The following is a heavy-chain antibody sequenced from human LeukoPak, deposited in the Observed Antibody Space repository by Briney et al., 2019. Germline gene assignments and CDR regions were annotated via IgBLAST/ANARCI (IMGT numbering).Heavy chain of an antibody. CDR3: ASRYPTDSDHY. CDR2: IHENGGEK. CDR1: GFSLSRCW. V-gene: IGHV3-7*01. D-gene: IGHD3-16*02. Sequence: PGGSLRLSCAASGFSLSRCWMSWFRQAPGKGLEWVANIHENGGEKYYVDSVKGRFTISRDNTQNSLYLQMNSLRAEDTAVYYCASRYPTDSDHYWGQGTMVTVSS. J-gene: IGHJ4*02.